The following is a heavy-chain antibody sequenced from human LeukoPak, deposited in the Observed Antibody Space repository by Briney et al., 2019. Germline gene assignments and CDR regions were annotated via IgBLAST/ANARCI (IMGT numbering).Heavy chain of an antibody. CDR1: RDTVSCNNAA. V-gene: IGHV6-1*01. D-gene: IGHD3-10*01. Sequence: SQTLSLTWAISRDTVSCNNAAWKWIRQSPSRGLERLGRTSYRSKWFSYYAASVRSRITINPDTSKNQFSLQLKSVTPEDTAVYYCARMVGLVSDYWGQGTRVTVSS. CDR2: TSYRSKWFS. CDR3: ARMVGLVSDY. J-gene: IGHJ4*02.